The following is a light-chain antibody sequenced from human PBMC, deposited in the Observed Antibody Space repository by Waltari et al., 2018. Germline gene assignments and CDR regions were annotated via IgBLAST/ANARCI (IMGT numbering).Light chain of an antibody. V-gene: IGLV1-40*01. CDR3: QTYDTSLSASAV. J-gene: IGLJ2*01. CDR2: GNN. Sequence: QSVLTQPPSVSGAPGQTVTISCTGSHSNIGAIYDVHWYQQLPGTAPKLLISGNNNRPSVVPDRFSASKSGTSASLVITGLQAEDEADYYCQTYDTSLSASAVFGGGTRLTVL. CDR1: HSNIGAIYD.